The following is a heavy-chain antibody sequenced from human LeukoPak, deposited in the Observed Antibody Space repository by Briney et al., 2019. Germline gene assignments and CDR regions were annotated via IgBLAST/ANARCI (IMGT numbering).Heavy chain of an antibody. V-gene: IGHV3-23*01. J-gene: IGHJ3*02. CDR2: ISGSGGST. D-gene: IGHD1-26*01. CDR1: GFTFSTYA. CDR3: ARGGRAGWSGSYEDSFDI. Sequence: GGSLRLSCAASGFTFSTYAMNWVRQAPGKGLEWVSVISGSGGSTYSADSVKGRFTISRDNSKNTLYLQMNSLRADDTVVYYCARGGRAGWSGSYEDSFDIWGQGTMVTVSS.